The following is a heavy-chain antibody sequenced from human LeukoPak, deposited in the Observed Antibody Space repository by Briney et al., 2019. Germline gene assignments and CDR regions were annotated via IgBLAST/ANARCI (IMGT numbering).Heavy chain of an antibody. CDR1: EFTFSSYS. Sequence: GRSLRLSCAASEFTFSSYSMHWVRQVPGKGLEWVAVISYDGANKYYADSVRGRFTISRDNSKNTLYLELNSLRPEDTAVYYCARGAIAGANFDYWGQGTLVAVSS. CDR3: ARGAIAGANFDY. J-gene: IGHJ4*02. CDR2: ISYDGANK. V-gene: IGHV3-30-3*01. D-gene: IGHD1-26*01.